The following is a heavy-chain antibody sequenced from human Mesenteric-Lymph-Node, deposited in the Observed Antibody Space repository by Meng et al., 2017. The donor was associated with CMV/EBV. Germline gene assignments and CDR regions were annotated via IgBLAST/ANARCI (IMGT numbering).Heavy chain of an antibody. V-gene: IGHV1-18*01. CDR1: GCTFSSYT. J-gene: IGHJ5*02. CDR2: ISAYNGNT. Sequence: ASVKVSCKASGCTFSSYTISWVRQAPGQGLEWMGWISAYNGNTNYAQKLQGRVTMTTDTSTSTAYMELRSLRSDDTAVYYCAVTYCTSTSCYSSWGQGTLVTVSS. D-gene: IGHD2-2*01. CDR3: AVTYCTSTSCYSS.